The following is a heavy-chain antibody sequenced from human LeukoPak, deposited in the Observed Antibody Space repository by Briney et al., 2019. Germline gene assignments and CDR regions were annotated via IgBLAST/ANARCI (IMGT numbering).Heavy chain of an antibody. Sequence: SQTLSLTCTVSGGSISSGSYFWSWIRQPAGKGLEWIGRINTSGSTNYNPSLKSRVTMSVDTSKNQFSLKLTSVTAADTAVYYCAKLGGSGHYYDSSGYIDYWGQGTLVTVSS. CDR2: INTSGST. D-gene: IGHD3-22*01. CDR1: GGSISSGSYF. J-gene: IGHJ4*02. V-gene: IGHV4-61*02. CDR3: AKLGGSGHYYDSSGYIDY.